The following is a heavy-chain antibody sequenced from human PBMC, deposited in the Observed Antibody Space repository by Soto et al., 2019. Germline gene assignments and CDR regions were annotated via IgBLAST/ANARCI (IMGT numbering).Heavy chain of an antibody. V-gene: IGHV3-73*02. J-gene: IGHJ4*02. CDR3: TSPGIAVAVTDY. Sequence: EVQLVESGGGLVQPGGSLKLSCAASGCTFSGSAMHWVRQASGKGLEWVGRIRSKANSYATAYAASVKGRFTISRDDSKNTAYLQMNSLQTEDTAVYYCTSPGIAVAVTDYWGQGTLVTVSS. D-gene: IGHD6-19*01. CDR2: IRSKANSYAT. CDR1: GCTFSGSA.